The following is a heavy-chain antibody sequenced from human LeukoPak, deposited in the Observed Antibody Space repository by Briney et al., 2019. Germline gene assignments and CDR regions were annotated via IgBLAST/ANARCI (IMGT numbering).Heavy chain of an antibody. CDR2: IIPIFGTA. CDR1: GGTFSSYA. Sequence: ASVKVSCKASGGTFSSYAISWVRQAPGQGVEWMGGIIPIFGTANYAQKFQGRVTITADESTSTAYMEQSSLRSEDTAVYYCASPTYYYDSSGPSRAFDIWGQGTMVTVSS. J-gene: IGHJ3*02. D-gene: IGHD3-22*01. V-gene: IGHV1-69*01. CDR3: ASPTYYYDSSGPSRAFDI.